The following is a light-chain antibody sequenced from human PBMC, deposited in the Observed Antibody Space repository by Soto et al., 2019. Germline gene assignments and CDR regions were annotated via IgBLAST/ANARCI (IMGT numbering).Light chain of an antibody. J-gene: IGKJ2*01. CDR3: QQYSLFSPTT. V-gene: IGKV1-5*03. CDR2: KAS. Sequence: DIQMTQSPSTLSASVGDRVTITCRASQSVDSWLAWYQQKPGKAPKVLIYKASTLESGVPSRFSGSGSGTEFTLTITNVQPEDVATYHCQQYSLFSPTTFGQGTRVEIK. CDR1: QSVDSW.